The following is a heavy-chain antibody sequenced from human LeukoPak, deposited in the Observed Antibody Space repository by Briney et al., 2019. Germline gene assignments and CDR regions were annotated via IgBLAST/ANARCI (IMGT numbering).Heavy chain of an antibody. CDR2: IIPIFGTA. Sequence: VASVKVSCKASGGTFSSYAISWVRQAPGQGREWMGGIIPIFGTANYAQKFQGRVTITADESTSTAYMELSSLRSEDTAVYYCARVPLRYQLLSHNWFDPWGQGTLVTVSS. D-gene: IGHD2-2*01. CDR1: GGTFSSYA. CDR3: ARVPLRYQLLSHNWFDP. J-gene: IGHJ5*02. V-gene: IGHV1-69*13.